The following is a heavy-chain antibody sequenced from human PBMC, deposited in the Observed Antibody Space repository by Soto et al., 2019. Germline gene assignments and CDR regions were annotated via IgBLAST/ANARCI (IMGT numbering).Heavy chain of an antibody. V-gene: IGHV4-34*01. J-gene: IGHJ4*02. Sequence: SETLSLTCAVYGGSFSGYYWSWIRQPPGKGLEWIGEINHSGSTNYNPSLKSRVTISVDTSKNQFSLKLSSVTAADTAVYYCARGAIQLWLRYFDYWGQGNLVPVSS. D-gene: IGHD5-18*01. CDR1: GGSFSGYY. CDR2: INHSGST. CDR3: ARGAIQLWLRYFDY.